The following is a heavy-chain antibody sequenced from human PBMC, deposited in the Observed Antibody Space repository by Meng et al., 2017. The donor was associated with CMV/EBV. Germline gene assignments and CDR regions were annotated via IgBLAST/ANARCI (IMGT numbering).Heavy chain of an antibody. CDR3: AREGGVVVPAAIEHYYYYYGMDV. CDR2: ITSGSSST. D-gene: IGHD2-2*02. J-gene: IGHJ6*02. CDR1: GFTFDDYG. V-gene: IGHV3-48*04. Sequence: GESLKISCAASGFTFDDYGMSWVRQAPGKGLEWVSYITSGSSSTYYADSVKGRFSISRDNGKNSLSLHMTSLRGEDTAVYYCAREGGVVVPAAIEHYYYYYGMDVWGQGTTVTVSS.